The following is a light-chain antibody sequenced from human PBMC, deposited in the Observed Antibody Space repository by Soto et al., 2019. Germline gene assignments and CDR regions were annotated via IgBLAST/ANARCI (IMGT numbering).Light chain of an antibody. V-gene: IGLV1-51*01. CDR3: SSYTSSSTLNWM. CDR2: DNN. CDR1: SSNIGNNY. Sequence: QSVLTQPPSVSAAPGQKVTISCSGSSSNIGNNYVSWYQQLPGTAPKLLIYDNNKRPSGIPDRFSGSKSGTSATLTISGLQAEDEADYYCSSYTSSSTLNWMFGGGTKLTVL. J-gene: IGLJ3*02.